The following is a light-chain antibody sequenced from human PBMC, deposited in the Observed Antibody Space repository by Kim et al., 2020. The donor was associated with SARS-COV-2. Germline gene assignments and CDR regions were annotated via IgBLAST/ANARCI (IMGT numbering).Light chain of an antibody. CDR1: QSVSSN. CDR3: QHRGT. J-gene: IGKJ1*01. Sequence: VTLSVSPGEKATLSCRASQSVSSNLAWYQQKPGQAPRLLIYGASTRATGVPARFSGVGSGTEFTLTISSLQSEDFAVYYCQHRGTFGQGTKVDIK. CDR2: GAS. V-gene: IGKV3-15*01.